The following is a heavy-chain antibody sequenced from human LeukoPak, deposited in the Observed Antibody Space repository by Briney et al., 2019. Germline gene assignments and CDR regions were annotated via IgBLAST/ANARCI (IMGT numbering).Heavy chain of an antibody. CDR2: ISYDGSNK. J-gene: IGHJ3*02. V-gene: IGHV3-30*04. D-gene: IGHD1-26*01. CDR3: ARRVGATNPYALDI. Sequence: PGGSLRLSCAASGFTFSSYAMHWVRQAPGKGLEWVAVISYDGSNKYYADSVKGRFTISRDNSKNTLHLQMNSLRAEDTAVYYCARRVGATNPYALDIWGQGTMVTVSS. CDR1: GFTFSSYA.